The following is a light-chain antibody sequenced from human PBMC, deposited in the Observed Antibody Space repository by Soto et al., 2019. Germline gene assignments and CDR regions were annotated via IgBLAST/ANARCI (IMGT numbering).Light chain of an antibody. CDR1: QSISSY. CDR2: AAS. V-gene: IGKV1-39*01. J-gene: IGKJ1*01. CDR3: QQYNSYST. Sequence: DIQMTQSPSSLSASVGDRVTITCRASQSISSYLNWYQQKPGKAPKLLIYAASSLQSGVPSRFSGSGSGTEFTLTISSLQPDDFATYYCQQYNSYSTFAQGTKVAIK.